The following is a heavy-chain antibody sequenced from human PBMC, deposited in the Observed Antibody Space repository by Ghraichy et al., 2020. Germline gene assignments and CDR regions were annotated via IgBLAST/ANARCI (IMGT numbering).Heavy chain of an antibody. V-gene: IGHV3-48*02. J-gene: IGHJ6*02. D-gene: IGHD4-23*01. Sequence: GGSLRLSCLGSGFTFGSYSMNWVRQSPGKGLEWVSYITSSGRTIFYADAVKGRFTISRDNAQNSLYLQMKSLREEDTAVYYCARGSGVVRFYYYAGMDVWGQGTTVTVSS. CDR1: GFTFGSYS. CDR2: ITSSGRTI. CDR3: ARGSGVVRFYYYAGMDV.